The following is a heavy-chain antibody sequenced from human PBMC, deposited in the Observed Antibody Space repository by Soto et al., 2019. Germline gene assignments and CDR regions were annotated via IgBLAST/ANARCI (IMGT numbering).Heavy chain of an antibody. J-gene: IGHJ6*02. V-gene: IGHV5-51*01. CDR1: GYSFTSYW. Sequence: GESLKISCKGSGYSFTSYWIGWVRQMPGKGLEWMGIIYPGDSDTRYSPSFQGQVTISADKSISTAYLQWSSLKASDTAMYYCARHNLTRYYGMDVWGQGTTVTVSS. CDR2: IYPGDSDT. CDR3: ARHNLTRYYGMDV. D-gene: IGHD3-9*01.